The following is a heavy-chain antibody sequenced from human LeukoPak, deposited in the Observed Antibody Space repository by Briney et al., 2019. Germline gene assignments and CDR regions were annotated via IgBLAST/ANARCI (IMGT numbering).Heavy chain of an antibody. CDR3: ARANDVSPFDY. Sequence: KPSETLSLTCTVSGGSISSSSYYWGWIRQPPGKGLEWIGEINHSGSTNYNPSLKSRVTISVDTSKNQFSLRLSSVTAADTAMYYCARANDVSPFDYWGQGTLVTVSS. CDR1: GGSISSSSYY. CDR2: INHSGST. J-gene: IGHJ4*02. D-gene: IGHD3-16*02. V-gene: IGHV4-39*07.